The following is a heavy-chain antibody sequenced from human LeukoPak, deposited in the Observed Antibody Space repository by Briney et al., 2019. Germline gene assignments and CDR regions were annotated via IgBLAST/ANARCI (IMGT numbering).Heavy chain of an antibody. CDR1: GFTFNDYY. V-gene: IGHV3-11*01. CDR2: ISGSGHSI. D-gene: IGHD3-22*01. J-gene: IGHJ6*02. Sequence: GGSLRLSCAASGFTFNDYYMSWIRQSPEKGLEWIAYISGSGHSIHYTDSVKGRFTISRDNAKNSLFLQMNSLRADDTAVYYCARDAGTDSGAYYAPDYYGLDVWGQGTTVTVSS. CDR3: ARDAGTDSGAYYAPDYYGLDV.